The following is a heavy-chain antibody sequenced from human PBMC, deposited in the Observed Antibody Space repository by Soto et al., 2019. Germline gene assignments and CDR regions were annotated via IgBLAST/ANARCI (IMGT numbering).Heavy chain of an antibody. D-gene: IGHD6-13*01. V-gene: IGHV3-23*01. J-gene: IGHJ5*02. CDR1: GFTFSSYA. CDR3: AKDMLDPAAGISVMVS. Sequence: GGSLRLSCAASGFTFSSYAMSWVRQAPGKGLEWVSAISGSGGSTYYADSVKGRFTISRDNSKNTLYLQMNSLRAEDTAVYYCAKDMLDPAAGISVMVSWGQGTLVTVSS. CDR2: ISGSGGST.